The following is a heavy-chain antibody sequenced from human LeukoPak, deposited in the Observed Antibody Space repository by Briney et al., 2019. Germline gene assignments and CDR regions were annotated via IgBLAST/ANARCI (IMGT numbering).Heavy chain of an antibody. CDR3: AKGHSDYGTGFDL. D-gene: IGHD4-17*01. J-gene: IGHJ4*02. CDR2: ISGSGGST. Sequence: GGSLRLSCAASGFTFSDFAMSWVRQALGKGLECVSVISGSGGSTYSADSVKARFTIARDNSRATVYLQMNSLRADDAAVYYCAKGHSDYGTGFDLWGQGTLVTVSS. V-gene: IGHV3-23*01. CDR1: GFTFSDFA.